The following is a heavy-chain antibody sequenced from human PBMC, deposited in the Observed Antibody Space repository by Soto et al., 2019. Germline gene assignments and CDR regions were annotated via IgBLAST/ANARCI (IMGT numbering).Heavy chain of an antibody. Sequence: SETLSLTCAVYGGSFSGYYWSWIRQPPGEGLEWIGNIYDRGRTYYNPSLKSRITISVDTSKNQFSLKLSSVTAADTAVYYCARHSWTTVTTFYYWGQGTLVTVSS. J-gene: IGHJ4*02. V-gene: IGHV4-34*01. CDR2: IYDRGRT. CDR1: GGSFSGYY. D-gene: IGHD4-17*01. CDR3: ARHSWTTVTTFYY.